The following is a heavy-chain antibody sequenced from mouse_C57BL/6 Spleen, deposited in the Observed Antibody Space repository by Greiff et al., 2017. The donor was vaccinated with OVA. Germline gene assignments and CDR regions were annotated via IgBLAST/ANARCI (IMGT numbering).Heavy chain of an antibody. V-gene: IGHV1-64*01. CDR3: ARNDYDGYAMDY. J-gene: IGHJ4*01. CDR1: GYTFTSYW. CDR2: IHPNSGST. D-gene: IGHD2-4*01. Sequence: QVQLKQPGAELVKPGASVKLSCKASGYTFTSYWMHWVKQRPGQGLEWIGMIHPNSGSTNYNEKFKSKATLTVDKSSSTAYMQLSSLTSEDSAVYYCARNDYDGYAMDYWGQGTSVTVSS.